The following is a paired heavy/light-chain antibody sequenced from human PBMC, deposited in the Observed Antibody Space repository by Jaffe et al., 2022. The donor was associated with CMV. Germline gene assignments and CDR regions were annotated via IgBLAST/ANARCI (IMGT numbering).Heavy chain of an antibody. V-gene: IGHV2-70*15. D-gene: IGHD2-15*01. CDR1: GFSLSTSGMS. CDR3: ARMWAAWYYFDY. J-gene: IGHJ4*02. CDR2: IDWDDDK. Sequence: QVTLRESGPAQVEPKQTLRLTCSFSGFSLSTSGMSVSWIRQPPGKALEWLGRIDWDDDKNYNTSLRTRLTISKDTSRNQVVLTLTNVDPVDTATYYCARMWAAWYYFDYWGQGTLVTVSS.
Light chain of an antibody. V-gene: IGLV2-23*02. CDR2: EVT. J-gene: IGLJ2*01. CDR1: SSDVGTYNL. CDR3: CSYTGTSTYVV. Sequence: QSALTQPASVSGSPGQSITISCTGTSSDVGTYNLVSWYQQHPGKAPKLMINEVTKRPSGISNRFSGSKSGNTASLTISGLQAEDEADYYCCSYTGTSTYVVFGGGTRLTVL.